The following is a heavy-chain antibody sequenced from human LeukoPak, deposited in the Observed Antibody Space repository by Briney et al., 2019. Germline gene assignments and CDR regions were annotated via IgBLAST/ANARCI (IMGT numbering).Heavy chain of an antibody. D-gene: IGHD6-13*01. J-gene: IGHJ5*02. Sequence: GGSLRLSCGTSGFNVDNYAMHWVRQRPGKGLEWVSSISWNSDTVGYADTVKGRFIISRDNAKNPQYLQMNSLRAEDTAVYYCAKSRYSSSWYQFDPWGQGTLVTVSS. V-gene: IGHV3-9*01. CDR3: AKSRYSSSWYQFDP. CDR1: GFNVDNYA. CDR2: ISWNSDTV.